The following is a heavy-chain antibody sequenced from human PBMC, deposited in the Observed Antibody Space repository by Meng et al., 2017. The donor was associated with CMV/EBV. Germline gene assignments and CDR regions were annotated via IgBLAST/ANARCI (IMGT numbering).Heavy chain of an antibody. D-gene: IGHD6-6*01. Sequence: GESLKISCAASGFTFSSYSMNWVRQAPGKGLEWVSSISSSSYIYYVDSVKGRFTISRDNAKNSRYLQMNSLRAEDTAVYYCARDLIAARPQGGLDWGQGTLVTVSS. J-gene: IGHJ4*02. CDR1: GFTFSSYS. CDR3: ARDLIAARPQGGLD. CDR2: ISSSSYI. V-gene: IGHV3-21*01.